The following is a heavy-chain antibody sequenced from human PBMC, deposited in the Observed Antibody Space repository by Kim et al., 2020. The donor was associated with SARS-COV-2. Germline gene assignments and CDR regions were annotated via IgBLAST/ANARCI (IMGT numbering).Heavy chain of an antibody. D-gene: IGHD3-10*01. Sequence: GSKYYADSVKGGFTISRDNSKSTLYLQMNSLRAEDTAVYYCAKDRGEYWGQGTLVTVSS. CDR2: GSK. CDR3: AKDRGEY. V-gene: IGHV3-23*01. J-gene: IGHJ4*02.